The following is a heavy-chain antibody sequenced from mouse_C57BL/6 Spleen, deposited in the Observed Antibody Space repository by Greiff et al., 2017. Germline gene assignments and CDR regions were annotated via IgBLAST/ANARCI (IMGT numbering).Heavy chain of an antibody. V-gene: IGHV1-64*01. CDR2: IHPNSGST. D-gene: IGHD1-1*01. Sequence: QVQLQQPGAELVKPGASVKLSCKASGYTFTSYWMHWVKQRPGQGLEWIGMIHPNSGSTNYNEKFKSKATLTVDKSSSTAYMQLSSLTSEDSAVYYCFITTVVATDYYAMDYWGQGTSVTVSS. J-gene: IGHJ4*01. CDR1: GYTFTSYW. CDR3: FITTVVATDYYAMDY.